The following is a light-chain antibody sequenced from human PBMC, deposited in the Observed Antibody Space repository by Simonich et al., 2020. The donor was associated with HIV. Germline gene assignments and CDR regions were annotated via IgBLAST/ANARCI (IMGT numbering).Light chain of an antibody. CDR3: QQYYTTPQT. Sequence: DIVMTQFPDSLAVSLGERATINCKSSQSVLSSSNNKNYLAWYQQKPGQPPKLLIYWASAREAGVPDRFSGSGPGTDFTLTISSLQAEDVAVYYCQQYYTTPQTFGQGTNLEIK. J-gene: IGKJ2*01. CDR1: QSVLSSSNNKNY. CDR2: WAS. V-gene: IGKV4-1*01.